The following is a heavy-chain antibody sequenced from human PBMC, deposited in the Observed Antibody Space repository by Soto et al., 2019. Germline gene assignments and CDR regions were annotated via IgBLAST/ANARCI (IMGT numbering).Heavy chain of an antibody. CDR2: IHYTGFS. CDR1: GDSVTSHY. D-gene: IGHD1-7*01. V-gene: IGHV4-59*08. J-gene: IGHJ5*02. CDR3: ARHRSWNYGVWFDP. Sequence: PSETLSLTCSFSGDSVTSHYLTWIRQSPEKGLEWIGYIHYTGFSHYNPSLKSRVTISVDTSKNQFSLKLTSVTAADTAVYYCARHRSWNYGVWFDPWGQGTLVTVSS.